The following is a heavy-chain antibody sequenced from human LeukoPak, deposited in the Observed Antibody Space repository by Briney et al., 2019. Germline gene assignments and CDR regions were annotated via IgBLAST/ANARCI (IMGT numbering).Heavy chain of an antibody. CDR1: GGSFSGYY. Sequence: SETLSLTCAVYGGSFSGYYWSWIRQPPGKGLEWIGEINHSGSTNYNPSLKSRVTISVDTSKNQFSLKLSPVTAADTAVYYCARGGRNIVVVPAARGRFDYWGQGTLVTVSS. V-gene: IGHV4-34*01. CDR2: INHSGST. J-gene: IGHJ4*02. D-gene: IGHD2-2*01. CDR3: ARGGRNIVVVPAARGRFDY.